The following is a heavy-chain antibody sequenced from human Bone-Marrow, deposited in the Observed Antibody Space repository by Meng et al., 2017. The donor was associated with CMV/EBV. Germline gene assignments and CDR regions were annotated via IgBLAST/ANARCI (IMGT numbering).Heavy chain of an antibody. Sequence: GGSLRLSCVVSGFSFSTYAMDWVRQAPGKGLEWVANIKQDGSEKYYVDSVKGRFTISRDNAKNSLYLQMNSLRAEDTAVYYCVGGSPRDAFDIWGHGTMVTVSS. CDR2: IKQDGSEK. V-gene: IGHV3-7*01. CDR3: VGGSPRDAFDI. CDR1: GFSFSTYA. J-gene: IGHJ3*02. D-gene: IGHD1-26*01.